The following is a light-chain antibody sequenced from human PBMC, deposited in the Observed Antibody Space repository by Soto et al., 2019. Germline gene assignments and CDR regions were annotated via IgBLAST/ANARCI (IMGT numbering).Light chain of an antibody. CDR1: QSVSSN. J-gene: IGKJ3*01. CDR3: QQRYTLIT. CDR2: GAS. Sequence: EIVMTQSPATLSVSPGERATLSCRASQSVSSNLAWYQQKPGQAPRLLIYGASSRATGIPDRFSGSGSGTDFILTISRLEPEDFAVYYCQQRYTLITFGPGTKVDIK. V-gene: IGKV3D-15*01.